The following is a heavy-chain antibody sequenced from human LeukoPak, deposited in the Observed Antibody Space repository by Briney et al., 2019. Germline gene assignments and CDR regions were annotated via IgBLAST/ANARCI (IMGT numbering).Heavy chain of an antibody. J-gene: IGHJ4*02. D-gene: IGHD3-9*01. CDR1: GGSISSYY. CDR2: IYYSGST. V-gene: IGHV4-59*08. Sequence: SETLSLTCTVSGGSISSYYWSWIRQPPGKGLEWIGYIYYSGSTNYNPSLKSRVTISVDTSKNQFSLKLSSVTAADTAVYYCARRLGLLTGYYDYWGQGTLVTVSS. CDR3: ARRLGLLTGYYDY.